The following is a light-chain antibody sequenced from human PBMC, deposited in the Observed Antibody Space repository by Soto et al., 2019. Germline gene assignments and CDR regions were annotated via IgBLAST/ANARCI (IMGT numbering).Light chain of an antibody. V-gene: IGLV4-60*02. Sequence: QPVLTQSSSASASLGSSVKLTCTLSSGHSSYIIAWHQQQPGKAPRYLIKLEGSGSYNKGSGVPDRFSGSSSGADRYLTISNLHFEDEADYYCQTWDSNTHTVFGGGTKLTVL. CDR3: QTWDSNTHTV. CDR2: LEGSGSY. CDR1: SGHSSYI. J-gene: IGLJ3*02.